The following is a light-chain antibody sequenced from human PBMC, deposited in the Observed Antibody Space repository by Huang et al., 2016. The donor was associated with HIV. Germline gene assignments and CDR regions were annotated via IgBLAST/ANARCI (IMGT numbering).Light chain of an antibody. Sequence: DIQMTQSPSSLSPSIGDRVTITCRASQAISNSLAWYQQKPGKAPKLLLHSTSSLENGVPSRFSGSGSVADYTLTISSLQPEDFATYYCQQYYGTPTFGQGTRVEIK. V-gene: IGKV1-NL1*01. CDR3: QQYYGTPT. CDR2: STS. J-gene: IGKJ1*01. CDR1: QAISNS.